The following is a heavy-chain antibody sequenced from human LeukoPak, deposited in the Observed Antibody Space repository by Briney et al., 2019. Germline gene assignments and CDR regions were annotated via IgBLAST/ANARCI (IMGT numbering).Heavy chain of an antibody. J-gene: IGHJ4*02. Sequence: PGGSLRLSCAASGFTFSSYGMHWVRQAPGKGLEWVAFIRYDGSNKYYADSVKGRFTISRDNSKNTLYLQMNSLRAEDTAVYYCAKAPHCSSTSCYLRQNYYFDYWGQGTLVTVSS. CDR3: AKAPHCSSTSCYLRQNYYFDY. CDR1: GFTFSSYG. V-gene: IGHV3-30*02. D-gene: IGHD2-2*01. CDR2: IRYDGSNK.